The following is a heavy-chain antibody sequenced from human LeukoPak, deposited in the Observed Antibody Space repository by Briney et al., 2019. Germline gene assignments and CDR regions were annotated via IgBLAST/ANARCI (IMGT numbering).Heavy chain of an antibody. CDR1: GYSFTTYW. Sequence: GESLKISCKGSGYSFTTYWIGWVRQMPGKGLEWMGIIYPGDSDARYSPSFQGQVTISADKSISTAHLQWSSLKASDTAMYCCARQGGSFLSNFDYWGQGTLVTVSS. J-gene: IGHJ4*02. CDR2: IYPGDSDA. V-gene: IGHV5-51*01. CDR3: ARQGGSFLSNFDY. D-gene: IGHD1-26*01.